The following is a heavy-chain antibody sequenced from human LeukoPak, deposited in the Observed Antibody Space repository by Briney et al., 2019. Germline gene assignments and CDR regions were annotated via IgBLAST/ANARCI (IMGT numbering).Heavy chain of an antibody. CDR2: ISAYNGNT. V-gene: IGHV1-18*01. J-gene: IGHJ4*02. Sequence: ASVKVSCKASGYTFTSYGINWVRQAPGQGLEWMGWISAYNGNTNYAQKLQGRVTMTTDTSTSTAYMELRSLRSDDTAVYYCARDQYYYDSSGYHYYFDYWGQGTLVTVSS. CDR1: GYTFTSYG. D-gene: IGHD3-22*01. CDR3: ARDQYYYDSSGYHYYFDY.